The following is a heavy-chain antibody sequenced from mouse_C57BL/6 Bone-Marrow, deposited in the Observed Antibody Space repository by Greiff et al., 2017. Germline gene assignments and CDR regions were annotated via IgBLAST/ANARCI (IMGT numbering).Heavy chain of an antibody. Sequence: EVQLQQSGTVLARPGASVKMSCKTSGYTFTSYWMHWVKQRPGQGLEWIGAIYPGNSDTSYNQKFKGKAKLTAVTSASTAYMELSSLTNEDSAVYYCTRGINLLLRDGDYWGQGTTLTVSS. CDR3: TRGINLLLRDGDY. D-gene: IGHD1-1*01. J-gene: IGHJ2*01. CDR1: GYTFTSYW. V-gene: IGHV1-5*01. CDR2: IYPGNSDT.